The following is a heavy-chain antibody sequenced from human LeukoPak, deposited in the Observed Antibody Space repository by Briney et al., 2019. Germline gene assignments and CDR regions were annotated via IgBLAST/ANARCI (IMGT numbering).Heavy chain of an antibody. J-gene: IGHJ4*02. CDR2: IYHTGST. Sequence: NPSGTLSLTCAVSGDSMISTNWWSWIRQPPGKGLELIGEIYHTGSTNYNPSLQSRVTISIDKSKNQFSLRLSSVTAADTAFYYCARRGGFFDSWGQGTLVTVSS. CDR1: GDSMISTNW. V-gene: IGHV4-4*02. CDR3: ARRGGFFDS. D-gene: IGHD3-16*01.